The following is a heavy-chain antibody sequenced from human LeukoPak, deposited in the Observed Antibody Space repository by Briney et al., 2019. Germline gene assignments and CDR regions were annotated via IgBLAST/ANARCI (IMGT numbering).Heavy chain of an antibody. CDR3: ARTRPIYDSSGYYYEFHY. J-gene: IGHJ4*02. D-gene: IGHD3-22*01. Sequence: SETLSFTCTVSGGSISSYYWSWIRQPPGKGLEWIGYIYYSGSTNYNPSLKSRVTISVDTSKNQFSLKLSSVTAADTAVYYCARTRPIYDSSGYYYEFHYWGQGTLVTVSS. V-gene: IGHV4-59*01. CDR2: IYYSGST. CDR1: GGSISSYY.